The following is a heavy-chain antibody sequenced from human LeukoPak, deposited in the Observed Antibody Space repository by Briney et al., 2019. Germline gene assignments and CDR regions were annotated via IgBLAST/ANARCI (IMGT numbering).Heavy chain of an antibody. J-gene: IGHJ6*03. CDR3: ARDRASTGYKNGYYYYMDV. D-gene: IGHD3-9*01. CDR1: GFTFSSYS. V-gene: IGHV3-21*01. CDR2: ISSSSSYI. Sequence: PGGSLRLSCAASGFTFSSYSMNWVRQAPGKGLEWVSSISSSSSYIYYADSVKGRFTISRDNAKNSLYLQMNSLRAEDTAVYYCARDRASTGYKNGYYYYMDVWGKGTTVTVSS.